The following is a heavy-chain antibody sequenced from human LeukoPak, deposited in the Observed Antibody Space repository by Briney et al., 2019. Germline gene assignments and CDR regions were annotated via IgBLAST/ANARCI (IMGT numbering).Heavy chain of an antibody. CDR3: ARDTYYYDSSGYFDY. V-gene: IGHV3-20*04. J-gene: IGHJ4*02. Sequence: PGGSLRLSCAASGFTIDDYGMSWLRQAPGKGLEWVSGINWNGGSTGYADSVKGRFTISRDNVMNSLYLQMNSEKSAVTALYYCARDTYYYDSSGYFDYWGQGTLVTVSS. D-gene: IGHD3-22*01. CDR2: INWNGGST. CDR1: GFTIDDYG.